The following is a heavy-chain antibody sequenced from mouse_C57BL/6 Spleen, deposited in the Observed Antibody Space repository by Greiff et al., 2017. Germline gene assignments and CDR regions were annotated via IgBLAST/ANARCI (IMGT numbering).Heavy chain of an antibody. CDR2: INPNNGGT. D-gene: IGHD2-4*01. V-gene: IGHV1-26*01. Sequence: EVQLQQSGPELVKPGASVKISCKASGYTFTDYYMNWVKQSPGKSLEWIGDINPNNGGTSYNQKFKGKATLTVDKSSSTAYMELRSLTSEDSAVYYCARSYYDYDVGFAYWGQGTLVTVSA. CDR1: GYTFTDYY. J-gene: IGHJ3*01. CDR3: ARSYYDYDVGFAY.